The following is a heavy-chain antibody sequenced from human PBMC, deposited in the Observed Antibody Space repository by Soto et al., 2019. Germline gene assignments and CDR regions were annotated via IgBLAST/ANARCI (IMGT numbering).Heavy chain of an antibody. CDR1: GGSISSSNW. D-gene: IGHD3-10*01. V-gene: IGHV4-4*02. CDR3: ARLGGGSGQPFDY. J-gene: IGHJ4*02. Sequence: QVQLQESGPGLVKPSGTLSLTCAVSGGSISSSNWWSWVRQPPGKGLEWIGEIYHSGSTNYNPSLKSRVTXSXDXXKNQFSLKLSSVTAADTAVYYCARLGGGSGQPFDYWGQGTLVTVSS. CDR2: IYHSGST.